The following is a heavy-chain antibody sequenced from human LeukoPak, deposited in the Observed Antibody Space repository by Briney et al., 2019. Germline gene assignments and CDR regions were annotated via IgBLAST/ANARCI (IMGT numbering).Heavy chain of an antibody. V-gene: IGHV4-31*03. Sequence: PSETLSLTCTVSGGSISSGGYYWSWIRQHPGKGLEWIGYIYYSGSTYYNPSLKSRVTISVDTSKNQFSLKLSSVTAADTAVYYCARYFPSYGLKYFDYWGQGTLVTVSS. CDR3: ARYFPSYGLKYFDY. CDR2: IYYSGST. J-gene: IGHJ4*02. D-gene: IGHD5-18*01. CDR1: GGSISSGGYY.